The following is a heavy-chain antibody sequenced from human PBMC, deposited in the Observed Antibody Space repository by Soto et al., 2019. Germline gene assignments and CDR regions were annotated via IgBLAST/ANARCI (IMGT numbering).Heavy chain of an antibody. V-gene: IGHV4-31*03. CDR2: IYYSGST. J-gene: IGHJ4*02. CDR3: AKSRLEQYYFDY. CDR1: GGSISSGGYY. Sequence: QVQLQESGPGLVKPSQTLSLTCTVSGGSISSGGYYWSWIRQHPGKGLEWIGYIYYSGSTYYNPSLQSRVTISVDTSKNQCSLKLSSVTAADTAVYYCAKSRLEQYYFDYWGQGTLVTVSS.